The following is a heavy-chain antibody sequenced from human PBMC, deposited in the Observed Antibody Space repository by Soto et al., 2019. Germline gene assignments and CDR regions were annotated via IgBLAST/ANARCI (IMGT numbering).Heavy chain of an antibody. Sequence: GGSLRLSCAASGFTFDDHTLHWVRQAPGKGLEWVSLISWDGGSAYYADSVKGRFTISRDNIKDSLYLQMNSLRTDDTALYYCVKDASLNGHVGAFVIWGPETMLTVSS. CDR1: GFTFDDHT. D-gene: IGHD2-8*01. J-gene: IGHJ3*02. CDR3: VKDASLNGHVGAFVI. V-gene: IGHV3-43*01. CDR2: ISWDGGSA.